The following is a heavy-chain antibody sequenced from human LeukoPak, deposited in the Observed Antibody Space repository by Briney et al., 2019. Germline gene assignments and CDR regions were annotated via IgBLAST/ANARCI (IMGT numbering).Heavy chain of an antibody. CDR3: AREIHFDWMTYYYYYMDV. CDR1: GFTFSSYG. D-gene: IGHD3-9*01. CDR2: INWNGGST. Sequence: PGGSLRLSCAASGFTFSSYGMSWVRQAPGKGLEWVSGINWNGGSTGYADSVKGRFTISRDNAKNSLYLQMNSLRAEDTALYYCAREIHFDWMTYYYYYMDVWGKGTTVTVSS. V-gene: IGHV3-20*04. J-gene: IGHJ6*03.